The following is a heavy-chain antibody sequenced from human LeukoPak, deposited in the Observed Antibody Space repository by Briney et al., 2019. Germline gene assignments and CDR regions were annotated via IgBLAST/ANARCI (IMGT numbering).Heavy chain of an antibody. J-gene: IGHJ2*01. CDR1: GGTFSSYT. V-gene: IGHV1-2*06. Sequence: ASVKVSCKASGGTFSSYTISWVRQAPGQGLEWMGRINPNSGGTNYAQKFQGRVTMTRDTSISTAYMELSRLRSDDTAVYYCARAMYNWYFDLWGRGTLVTVSS. CDR2: INPNSGGT. D-gene: IGHD1-14*01. CDR3: ARAMYNWYFDL.